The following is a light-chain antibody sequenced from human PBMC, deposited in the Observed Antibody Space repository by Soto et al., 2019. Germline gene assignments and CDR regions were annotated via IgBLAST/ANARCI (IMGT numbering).Light chain of an antibody. Sequence: EIVLTQSPGTLSLSPGERATLSCRASQSVSSTYLAWYQQKPGQPPRLLIFGASSRATGIPGRFSGGGSGTDFTLTISRLEPEDFAVYYCQQFDGSPRTFGQGTRVEI. V-gene: IGKV3-20*01. J-gene: IGKJ1*01. CDR1: QSVSSTY. CDR3: QQFDGSPRT. CDR2: GAS.